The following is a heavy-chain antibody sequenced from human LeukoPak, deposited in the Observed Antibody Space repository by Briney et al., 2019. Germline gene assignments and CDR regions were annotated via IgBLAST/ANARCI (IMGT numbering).Heavy chain of an antibody. CDR2: IYDSGST. Sequence: SETLSLTCTVSGGSISSSNYYWSWIRQAPGKGLEWIGSIYDSGSTYYNPSLKSRVTIYVDTTKNQSSLKLNSVTAADTAMYYCASGSSSGLLGWSDPWGQGTLVTVSS. CDR3: ASGSSSGLLGWSDP. CDR1: GGSISSSNYY. D-gene: IGHD6-13*01. J-gene: IGHJ5*02. V-gene: IGHV4-39*01.